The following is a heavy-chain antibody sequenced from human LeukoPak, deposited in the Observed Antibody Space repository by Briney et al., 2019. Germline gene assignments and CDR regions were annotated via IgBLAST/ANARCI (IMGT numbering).Heavy chain of an antibody. CDR2: ISSSSSCI. Sequence: GGSLRLSCAASGFTFSSYSMNWVRQAPGKGLEWVSSISSSSSCIYYADSVKGRFTISRDNAKNSLYLQMNSLRAEDTAVYYCASHYYDSSGYHDYWGQGTLVTVSS. V-gene: IGHV3-21*01. D-gene: IGHD3-22*01. CDR3: ASHYYDSSGYHDY. J-gene: IGHJ4*02. CDR1: GFTFSSYS.